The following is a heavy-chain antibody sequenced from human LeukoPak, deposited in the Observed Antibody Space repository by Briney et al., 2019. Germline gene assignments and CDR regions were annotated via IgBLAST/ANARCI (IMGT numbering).Heavy chain of an antibody. J-gene: IGHJ4*02. CDR2: ISYDGSNK. CDR3: AKLGVASLNDY. V-gene: IGHV3-30*18. Sequence: PAGSLRLSCAASGFTFSSYGMHWVRQAPGKGLEWVAVISYDGSNKYYADSVKGRFTISRDNSKNTLYLQMNSLRAEDTAVYYCAKLGVASLNDYWGQGTLVTVSS. CDR1: GFTFSSYG. D-gene: IGHD2-15*01.